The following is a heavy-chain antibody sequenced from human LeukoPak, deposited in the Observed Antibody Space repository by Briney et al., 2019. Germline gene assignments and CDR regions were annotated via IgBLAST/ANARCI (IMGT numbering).Heavy chain of an antibody. V-gene: IGHV1-18*01. Sequence: ASVQVFCKASGYTFTSYGISWVRQAPGQGLEWMGWISAYNGNTNYAQKLQGRVTMTTDTSTSTAYMELRSLRSDDTAVYYCARVLEPIKTDYWGQGTLVTVSS. CDR2: ISAYNGNT. CDR1: GYTFTSYG. CDR3: ARVLEPIKTDY. J-gene: IGHJ4*02. D-gene: IGHD1-1*01.